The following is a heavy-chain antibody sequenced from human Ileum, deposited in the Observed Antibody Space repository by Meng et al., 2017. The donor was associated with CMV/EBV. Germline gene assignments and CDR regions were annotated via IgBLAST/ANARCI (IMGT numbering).Heavy chain of an antibody. J-gene: IGHJ4*02. CDR1: GGSFSGYY. CDR2: VSHRGIT. V-gene: IGHV4-34*01. Sequence: GSLRLSCAVYGGSFSGYYWSWIRQPPGKGPQWIGEVSHRGITIYNPSLKSRASISADTSKSQFSLKLISVVAADTGIYYCATHLVAGTTPRTWGQGTLVTVSS. CDR3: ATHLVAGTTPRT. D-gene: IGHD6-19*01.